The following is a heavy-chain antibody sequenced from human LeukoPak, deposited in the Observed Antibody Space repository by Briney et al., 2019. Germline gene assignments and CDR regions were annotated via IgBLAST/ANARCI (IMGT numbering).Heavy chain of an antibody. CDR3: AKGSYYYDSGGYSPAPGD. D-gene: IGHD3-22*01. V-gene: IGHV3-23*01. CDR1: GLSFSSYG. Sequence: GGSLRLSCAASGLSFSSYGMSWVRQAPGQGPEWVSTISGNGASTYYADSVKGRFTISRDNSKNTLHLQMNSLRAEDTAVYYCAKGSYYYDSGGYSPAPGDWGQGTLVTVSS. CDR2: ISGNGAST. J-gene: IGHJ4*02.